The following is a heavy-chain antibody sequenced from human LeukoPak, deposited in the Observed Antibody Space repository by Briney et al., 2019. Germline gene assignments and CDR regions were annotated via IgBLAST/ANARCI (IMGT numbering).Heavy chain of an antibody. V-gene: IGHV3-53*01. CDR2: IHYDGKI. CDR1: GFSVSGKF. D-gene: IGHD2-21*01. J-gene: IGHJ4*02. Sequence: GGSLRLSCAASGFSVSGKFMSWVRQAPGKGLEWVSIIHYDGKIRYAGSVGGRFTIYRDDSENTLFLQMSSLRVDDTAVYFCASGDGYLQPYWGQGTLVTVSS. CDR3: ASGDGYLQPY.